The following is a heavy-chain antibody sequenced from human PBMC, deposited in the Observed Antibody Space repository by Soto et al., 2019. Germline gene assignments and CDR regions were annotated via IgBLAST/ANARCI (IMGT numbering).Heavy chain of an antibody. CDR2: IIPIFGTA. D-gene: IGHD5-12*01. V-gene: IGHV1-69*13. J-gene: IGHJ5*02. Sequence: SVKVSCKASGGTFSSYAITWVRQAPGQGLEWMGGIIPIFGTANYAQKFQARVTITADESTSTAYMELSSLRSEDTAVYYCAYYTRLSCGDYPCSFDPWGQGTLVTVSS. CDR3: AYYTRLSCGDYPCSFDP. CDR1: GGTFSSYA.